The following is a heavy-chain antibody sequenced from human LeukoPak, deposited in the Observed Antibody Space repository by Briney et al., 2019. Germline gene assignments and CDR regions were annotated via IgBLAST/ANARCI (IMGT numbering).Heavy chain of an antibody. CDR1: GFTFSSYG. Sequence: GGSLRLSCAASGFTFSSYGMHWVRQAPGKGLEWVAVISYDGSNKYNADSVKGRFTISRDNSKNTLYLQMNSLRAEDTAVYYCAKDPDGIAAAGTVGDYFDYWGQGTLVTVSS. CDR2: ISYDGSNK. V-gene: IGHV3-30*18. CDR3: AKDPDGIAAAGTVGDYFDY. J-gene: IGHJ4*02. D-gene: IGHD6-13*01.